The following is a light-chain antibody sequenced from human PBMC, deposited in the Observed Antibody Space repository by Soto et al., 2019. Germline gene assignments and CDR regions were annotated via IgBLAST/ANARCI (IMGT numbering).Light chain of an antibody. V-gene: IGKV3-15*01. Sequence: ETVMTQSPATLSVSLGERATLSCRASQSVNSNLAWYQQKHGQAPRLVIYGASIRATGVPARFSGSGSGTDFTLTISSLQTEDFAVKYCQQYKNGTPVTFGGGTKVEIK. CDR1: QSVNSN. CDR2: GAS. CDR3: QQYKNGTPVT. J-gene: IGKJ4*01.